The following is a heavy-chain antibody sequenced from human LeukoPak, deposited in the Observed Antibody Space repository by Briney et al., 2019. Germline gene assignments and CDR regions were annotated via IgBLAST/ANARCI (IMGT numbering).Heavy chain of an antibody. V-gene: IGHV4-31*03. D-gene: IGHD2-8*01. Sequence: SETLSLTCTVSGGSISSSSYYWGWIRQHPGKGLEWIGYIYYSGSTYYNPSLKSRVTISVDTSKNQFSLKLSSVTAADTAVYYCASNGESPFDYWGQGTLVTVSS. CDR1: GGSISSSSYY. CDR3: ASNGESPFDY. CDR2: IYYSGST. J-gene: IGHJ4*02.